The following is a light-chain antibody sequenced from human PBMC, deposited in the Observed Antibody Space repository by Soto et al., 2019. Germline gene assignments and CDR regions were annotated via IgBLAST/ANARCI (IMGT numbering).Light chain of an antibody. CDR3: HKYGSSPPYA. Sequence: EIVLTQSPGTLSLSPGERATLSCRASQSVSSSYLAWYQQKPGQAPRLLIYGASSRATGIPDRFSGSGSGRDFTLTISRLETEAYAVYYFHKYGSSPPYAFGQRTKLEIK. CDR1: QSVSSSY. J-gene: IGKJ2*01. CDR2: GAS. V-gene: IGKV3-20*01.